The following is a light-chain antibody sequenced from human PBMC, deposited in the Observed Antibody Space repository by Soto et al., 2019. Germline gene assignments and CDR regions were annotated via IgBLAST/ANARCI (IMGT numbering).Light chain of an antibody. J-gene: IGKJ5*01. CDR3: QQYGSSPPIT. Sequence: EIVLTQSPGTLSLSPGERATLSCRASQSVSNTYLAWYQQTPGQAPRLLIYSASSRATGIPDRFSGSGSGTDFTLTISRLEPEDFAVYYCQQYGSSPPITFGQGTRLEMK. V-gene: IGKV3-20*01. CDR1: QSVSNTY. CDR2: SAS.